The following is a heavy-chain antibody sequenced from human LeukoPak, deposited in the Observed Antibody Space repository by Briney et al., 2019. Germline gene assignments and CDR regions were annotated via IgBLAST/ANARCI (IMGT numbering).Heavy chain of an antibody. Sequence: SETLSLTCTVSVGSISSYYWSWIRQPPGKGLEWIGYIYYSGSTNYNPSLKSRITISVDTSKNQFSLKLSSATAADTAVYYCARGLGDYYYNSSGPDYFDYWGQGTLVTVSS. CDR3: ARGLGDYYYNSSGPDYFDY. V-gene: IGHV4-59*01. D-gene: IGHD3-22*01. CDR2: IYYSGST. CDR1: VGSISSYY. J-gene: IGHJ4*02.